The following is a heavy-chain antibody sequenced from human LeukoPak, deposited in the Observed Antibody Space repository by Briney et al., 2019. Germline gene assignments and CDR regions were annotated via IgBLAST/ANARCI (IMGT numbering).Heavy chain of an antibody. CDR3: ATLKEGWYLDY. CDR1: GYSISSGYY. CDR2: IYHSGST. D-gene: IGHD6-19*01. J-gene: IGHJ4*02. V-gene: IGHV4-38-2*02. Sequence: KPSETLSLTCTVSGYSISSGYYWGWIRQPPGKGLEWIGSIYHSGSTYYNPSLKSRVTISVDTSMNQFSLKLSSVTAADTAVYYCATLKEGWYLDYWGQGTLVTVSS.